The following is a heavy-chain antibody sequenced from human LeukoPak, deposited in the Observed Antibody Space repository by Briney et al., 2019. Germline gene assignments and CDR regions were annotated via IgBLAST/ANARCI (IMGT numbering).Heavy chain of an antibody. J-gene: IGHJ4*02. V-gene: IGHV1-69*05. CDR1: GGTFSSYA. CDR2: IIPIFGTA. Sequence: ASVKVSCKASGGTFSSYAISWVRQAPGQGLEWMGGIIPIFGTANYAQKFQGRVTITTDESTSTVYMELSSLRSEDTAVYYCARLDWNPGQGNDYWGQGTLVTVSS. D-gene: IGHD1-1*01. CDR3: ARLDWNPGQGNDY.